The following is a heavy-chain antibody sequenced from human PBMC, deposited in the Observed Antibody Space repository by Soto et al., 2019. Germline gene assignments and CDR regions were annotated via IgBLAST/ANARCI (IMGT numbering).Heavy chain of an antibody. D-gene: IGHD3-10*01. CDR3: ARWGYYGSGPRFDY. Sequence: QVQLQQWGAGLLKPSETLSLTCAVYGGSFSGYYWSWIRQPPGKGLEWIGEINHSGSTNYNPSLQSRVTIAVDTSKNQFSLKLSSVTAADTAVYYCARWGYYGSGPRFDYWGQGTLVTVSS. J-gene: IGHJ4*02. V-gene: IGHV4-34*01. CDR2: INHSGST. CDR1: GGSFSGYY.